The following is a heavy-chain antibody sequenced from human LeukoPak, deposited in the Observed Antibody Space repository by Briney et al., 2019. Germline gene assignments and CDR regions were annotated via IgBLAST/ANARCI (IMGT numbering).Heavy chain of an antibody. CDR2: INPNSGGT. CDR3: AISQRLEPHDAFDI. V-gene: IGHV1-2*02. D-gene: IGHD1-1*01. Sequence: ASVKVSCKASGYTFTGYYMHWVRQAPGQGLEWMGWINPNSGGTNYAQKFQGRVTMTRGTSISTAYMELSRLRSDDTAVYYCAISQRLEPHDAFDIWGQGTMVTVSS. J-gene: IGHJ3*02. CDR1: GYTFTGYY.